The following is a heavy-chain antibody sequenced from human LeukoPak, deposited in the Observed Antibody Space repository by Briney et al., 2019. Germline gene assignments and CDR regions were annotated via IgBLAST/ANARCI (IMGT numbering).Heavy chain of an antibody. J-gene: IGHJ4*02. CDR2: ISRSGSTR. CDR3: ARGGAVAGLY. CDR1: GFTFSACE. V-gene: IGHV3-48*03. Sequence: QPGGSLTLSCAISGFTFSACELTWVRQAPGKGLEWVSYISRSGSTRYYADSVKGRFTISRDNAKNSLYLQMNSLKGEDTAVYYCARGGAVAGLYWGQGTLVTVSS. D-gene: IGHD6-19*01.